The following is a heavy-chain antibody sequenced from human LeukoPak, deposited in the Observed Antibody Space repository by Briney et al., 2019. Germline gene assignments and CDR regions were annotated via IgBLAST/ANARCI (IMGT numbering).Heavy chain of an antibody. CDR2: TYYRSKWYN. Sequence: SQTLSLTYAISVHSDHHNSAAWNWTRQSPSRGLEWLGRTYYRSKWYNDYAVSVKSRITINPDTSKNQFSLQLNSVTPEDTAVYYCARDRSSGWYYFDYWGQGTLVTVSS. CDR3: ARDRSSGWYYFDY. CDR1: VHSDHHNSAA. D-gene: IGHD6-19*01. V-gene: IGHV6-1*01. J-gene: IGHJ4*02.